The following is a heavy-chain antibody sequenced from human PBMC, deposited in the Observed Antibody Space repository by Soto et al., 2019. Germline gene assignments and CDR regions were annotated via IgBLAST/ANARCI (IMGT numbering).Heavy chain of an antibody. J-gene: IGHJ4*02. D-gene: IGHD2-21*02. Sequence: SETLSLTCTVTGDSINNRSYYWGWIRQPPGKGLEWIGSIYYSGSTYNNPSHKSRVSMSVDTSKNQFSLKLRPVTAADTALYYCARQRTSVVTQAYFDSWGQGSLVTVSS. CDR3: ARQRTSVVTQAYFDS. V-gene: IGHV4-39*01. CDR1: GDSINNRSYY. CDR2: IYYSGST.